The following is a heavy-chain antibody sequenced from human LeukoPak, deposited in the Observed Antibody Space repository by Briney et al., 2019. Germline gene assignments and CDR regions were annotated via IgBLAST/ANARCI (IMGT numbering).Heavy chain of an antibody. CDR3: ARLGTYCSSTSCYNHDAFDI. CDR1: GFTFSSYS. D-gene: IGHD2-2*02. V-gene: IGHV3-21*01. Sequence: GGSLRLSCAASGFTFSSYSMNWVRQAPGTGLEWVSSISSSSYIYYADSVKGRFTISRDNAKNSLYLQMNILRAEDTAVYYCARLGTYCSSTSCYNHDAFDIWGQGTMVTVSS. J-gene: IGHJ3*02. CDR2: ISSSSYI.